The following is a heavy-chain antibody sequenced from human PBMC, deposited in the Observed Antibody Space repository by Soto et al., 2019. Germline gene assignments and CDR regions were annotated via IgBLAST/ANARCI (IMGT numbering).Heavy chain of an antibody. Sequence: QVQLQESGPGLVKPSETLSLTCTVSGGSISSYYWSCIRQPPGKGREYIGYIHYSGSTNYKPSLRSRVTISVDTSKNQFSLKLSSVTAAATAVYYCARHWTGLDYWGQGTLVTVSS. CDR2: IHYSGST. J-gene: IGHJ4*02. CDR1: GGSISSYY. CDR3: ARHWTGLDY. D-gene: IGHD2-8*02. V-gene: IGHV4-59*08.